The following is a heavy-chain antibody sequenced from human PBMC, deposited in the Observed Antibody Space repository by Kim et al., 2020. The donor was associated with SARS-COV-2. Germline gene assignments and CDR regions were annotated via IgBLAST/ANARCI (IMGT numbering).Heavy chain of an antibody. CDR3: ARGRITRAAQKDR. V-gene: IGHV4-34*01. Sequence: SETLSLTCAVYGWSFSGYYWSWIRQSPGKGLEWIGEINHSGGTNYNPSLKSRVTISLDTSKSQFSLKLTSVSAADTAIYYCARGRITRAAQKDRWGQGTLVTVSS. J-gene: IGHJ5*02. CDR1: GWSFSGYY. D-gene: IGHD3-3*01. CDR2: INHSGGT.